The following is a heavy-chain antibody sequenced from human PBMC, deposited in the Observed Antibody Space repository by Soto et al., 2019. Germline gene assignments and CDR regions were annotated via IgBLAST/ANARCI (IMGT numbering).Heavy chain of an antibody. J-gene: IGHJ5*02. V-gene: IGHV1-2*02. D-gene: IGHD6-6*01. CDR1: GFSFTGYY. CDR3: AKDLTRQLAYWLDP. Sequence: ASVKVSCKASGFSFTGYYIHWLRQAPGQGLERMGWINAHSGGTEYAQKFQGRVTLTRDTSIATAYLTLTSLTSDDTALYYCAKDLTRQLAYWLDPWGQGTRVTVSS. CDR2: INAHSGGT.